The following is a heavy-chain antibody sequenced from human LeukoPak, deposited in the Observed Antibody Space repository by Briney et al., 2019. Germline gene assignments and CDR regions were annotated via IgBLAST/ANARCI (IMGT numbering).Heavy chain of an antibody. Sequence: SETLSLTCAVCGGSFSGYYWSWIRQPPGKGLEWIGEINHSGSTNYNPSLKSRVTISVDTSKNQFSLKLSSVTAADTAVYYCATVRDSTSYYYYYYMDVWGKGTTVTVSS. J-gene: IGHJ6*03. D-gene: IGHD6-6*01. CDR2: INHSGST. V-gene: IGHV4-34*01. CDR3: ATVRDSTSYYYYYYMDV. CDR1: GGSFSGYY.